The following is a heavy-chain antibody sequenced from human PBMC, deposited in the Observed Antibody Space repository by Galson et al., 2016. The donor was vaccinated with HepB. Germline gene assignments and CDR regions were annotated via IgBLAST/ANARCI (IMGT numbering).Heavy chain of an antibody. J-gene: IGHJ3*02. Sequence: SLRLSCAASGFSISSYSFNWVRQAPGKGLEWVSAIFSGDATYYRDSVKGRFTISRDTSKNTLYLQMNNLRAEDTAIYYCEGYSDPFDIWGQGTMVTVSS. CDR1: GFSISSYS. V-gene: IGHV3-53*01. CDR2: IFSGDAT. CDR3: EGYSDPFDI. D-gene: IGHD3-22*01.